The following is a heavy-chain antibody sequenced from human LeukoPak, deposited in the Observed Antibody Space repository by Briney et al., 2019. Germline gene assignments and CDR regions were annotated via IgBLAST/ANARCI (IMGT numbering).Heavy chain of an antibody. J-gene: IGHJ4*02. V-gene: IGHV4-38-2*02. CDR2: MYHSGST. Sequence: SETLSLTCTVSGYSISSGYYWGWIRQPPGKGLEWIGSMYHSGSTYYNPSLKSRVTISVDTSKNQFSLKLGSVTAADTAVYYCARDPSYYGSGSYDYWGQGTLLTVSS. D-gene: IGHD3-10*01. CDR1: GYSISSGYY. CDR3: ARDPSYYGSGSYDY.